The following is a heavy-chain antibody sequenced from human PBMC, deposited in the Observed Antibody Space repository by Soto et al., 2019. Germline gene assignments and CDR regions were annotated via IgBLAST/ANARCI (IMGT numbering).Heavy chain of an antibody. J-gene: IGHJ6*03. CDR3: VKVAAPTYNYYMDV. CDR1: GFTFDNYA. V-gene: IGHV3-23*01. CDR2: IRGSADVT. Sequence: EVQLLESGGGLVQPGGSLRLSCFASGFTFDNYAMSWVRQAPGKGLEWVSTIRGSADVTYSADSVKGRFTVARDNSKNTLYLQMNSLRAEDTAVYYCVKVAAPTYNYYMDVWGKGTTVTVSS. D-gene: IGHD6-25*01.